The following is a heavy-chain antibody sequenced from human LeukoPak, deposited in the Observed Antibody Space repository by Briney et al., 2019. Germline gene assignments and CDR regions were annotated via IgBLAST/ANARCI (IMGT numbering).Heavy chain of an antibody. D-gene: IGHD5-24*01. V-gene: IGHV4-59*08. CDR1: GGSISSSS. Sequence: SETLSLTCTVSGGSISSSSWNWIRQPPGKGLEWIGYIYYSGRTKYNPSLERRVTISVETYKKQISLNMRSGTAADTAIYYCARRQQTGGDNGLHNWFDPWGQGILVTVSS. CDR2: IYYSGRT. J-gene: IGHJ5*02. CDR3: ARRQQTGGDNGLHNWFDP.